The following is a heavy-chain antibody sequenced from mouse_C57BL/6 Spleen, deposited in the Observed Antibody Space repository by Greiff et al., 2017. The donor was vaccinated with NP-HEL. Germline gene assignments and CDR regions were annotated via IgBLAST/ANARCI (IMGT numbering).Heavy chain of an antibody. V-gene: IGHV5-9-1*02. CDR1: GFTFSSYA. J-gene: IGHJ2*01. D-gene: IGHD1-1*01. CDR3: TRVYYGSSSDY. CDR2: ISSGGDYI. Sequence: EVKLVESGEGLVKPGGSLKLSCAASGFTFSSYAMSWVRQTPEKRLEWVAYISSGGDYIYYADTVKGRFTISRDNARNTLYLQMSSLKSEDTAMYYCTRVYYGSSSDYWGQGTTLTVSS.